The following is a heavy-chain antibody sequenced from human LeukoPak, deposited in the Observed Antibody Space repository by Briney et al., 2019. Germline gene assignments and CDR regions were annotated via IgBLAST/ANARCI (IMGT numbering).Heavy chain of an antibody. CDR2: IYSGGST. Sequence: GGSLRLSCAASGFTVSSNYMSWVRQAPGKGLEWVSVIYSGGSTYYADSVKGRFTISRDNSKNTLYLQMNSLKAEDTAVYYCAKRLYTDRGIDNWGQGTLVAVSS. CDR3: AKRLYTDRGIDN. D-gene: IGHD1-14*01. CDR1: GFTVSSNY. V-gene: IGHV3-53*01. J-gene: IGHJ4*02.